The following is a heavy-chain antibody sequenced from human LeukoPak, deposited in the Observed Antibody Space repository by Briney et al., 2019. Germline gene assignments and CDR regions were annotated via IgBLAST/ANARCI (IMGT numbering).Heavy chain of an antibody. CDR1: GGSISSGDYY. Sequence: SQTLSLTCTVSGGSISSGDYYWSWIRQRSGKGLEWIGFIYHSGSSYYNPSLKSRVTMSVDTSKNQFSLKLSSVTAADTAVYYCARENYSSGYYLIDCWGQGTLVTVSS. D-gene: IGHD3-22*01. CDR3: ARENYSSGYYLIDC. J-gene: IGHJ4*02. CDR2: IYHSGSS. V-gene: IGHV4-31*03.